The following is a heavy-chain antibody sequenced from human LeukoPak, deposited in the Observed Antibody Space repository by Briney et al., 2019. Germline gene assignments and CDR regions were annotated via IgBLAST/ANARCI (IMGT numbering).Heavy chain of an antibody. V-gene: IGHV3-48*04. CDR1: GFTFSSYG. Sequence: GGSLRLSCAASGFTFSSYGMHWVRKAPGKGLEWVSYISPSGDTIYYGDSVKGRFTISRDNAKNSLYLQMNSLRAEDTAVYYCHVRLGELSLITWGQGTLVTVSS. CDR3: HVRLGELSLIT. D-gene: IGHD3-16*02. J-gene: IGHJ4*02. CDR2: ISPSGDTI.